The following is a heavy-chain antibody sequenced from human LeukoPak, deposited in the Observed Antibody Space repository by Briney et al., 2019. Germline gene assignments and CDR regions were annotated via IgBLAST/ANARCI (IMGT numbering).Heavy chain of an antibody. J-gene: IGHJ3*02. CDR2: INHSGST. CDR1: GGSFSGYY. D-gene: IGHD4-17*01. Sequence: SETLSLTCAVYGGSFSGYYWSWIRQPPGKGLEWIGEINHSGSTNYNPSLKSRVTISVDTSKNQFSLKLSSVTAADTAVYYCARARTPSTVTRLRGAFDIWGQGTMVTVSS. V-gene: IGHV4-34*01. CDR3: ARARTPSTVTRLRGAFDI.